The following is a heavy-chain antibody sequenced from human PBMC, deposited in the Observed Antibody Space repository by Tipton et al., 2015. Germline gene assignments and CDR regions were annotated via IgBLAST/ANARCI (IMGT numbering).Heavy chain of an antibody. Sequence: LRLSCSISGGSINYYYWSWIRQPQGKGLEWMGYIYYNGNTNYNPSLKSRVTISLDTSKNEVYLNLGSVTAADTAVYYCAGDRVASYAFDDWGQGTLVAVSS. CDR3: AGDRVASYAFDD. CDR2: IYYNGNT. V-gene: IGHV4-59*01. J-gene: IGHJ4*02. D-gene: IGHD2-2*01. CDR1: GGSINYYY.